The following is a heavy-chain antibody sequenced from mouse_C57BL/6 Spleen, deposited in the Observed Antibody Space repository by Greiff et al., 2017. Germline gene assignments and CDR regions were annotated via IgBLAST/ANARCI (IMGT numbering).Heavy chain of an antibody. CDR1: GFNIKDYY. CDR3: ASYYYGSSYFDY. Sequence: EVKLMESGAELVKPGASVKLSCTASGFNIKDYYMHWVKQRTEQGLEWIGRIDPEDGETKYAPKFQGKATITADTSSNTAYLQLSSLTSEDTAVDYCASYYYGSSYFDYWGQGTTLTVSS. J-gene: IGHJ2*01. V-gene: IGHV14-2*01. CDR2: IDPEDGET. D-gene: IGHD1-1*01.